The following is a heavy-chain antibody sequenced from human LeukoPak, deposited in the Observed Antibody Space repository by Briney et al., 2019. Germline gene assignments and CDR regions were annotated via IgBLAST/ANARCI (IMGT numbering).Heavy chain of an antibody. J-gene: IGHJ4*02. CDR3: ARGLIYGDSSSFDY. Sequence: SETLSLTCTVSGGSISSSSYYWSWIRQPPGKGLEWIGYIYYSGSTNYNPSLKSRVTISVDTSKNQFSLKLSSVTAADTAVYYCARGLIYGDSSSFDYWGQGTLVTVSS. CDR2: IYYSGST. CDR1: GGSISSSSYY. V-gene: IGHV4-61*01. D-gene: IGHD4-17*01.